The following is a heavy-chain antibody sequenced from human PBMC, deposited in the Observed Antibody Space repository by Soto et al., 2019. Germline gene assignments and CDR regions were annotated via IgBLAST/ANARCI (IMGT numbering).Heavy chain of an antibody. V-gene: IGHV3-20*04. CDR2: INRHGDST. Sequence: EVYLVESGGGVVRPGGSLRLSCAASGFGFDEYGMSWVRQGPGKGLEWVSGINRHGDSTGYADSVKGRFTISRDNAKNSLYLRMSGLRVEDTVFYYCARDHRWGYEYGDYGASWGQGTLVTVSS. J-gene: IGHJ5*02. D-gene: IGHD4-17*01. CDR1: GFGFDEYG. CDR3: ARDHRWGYEYGDYGAS.